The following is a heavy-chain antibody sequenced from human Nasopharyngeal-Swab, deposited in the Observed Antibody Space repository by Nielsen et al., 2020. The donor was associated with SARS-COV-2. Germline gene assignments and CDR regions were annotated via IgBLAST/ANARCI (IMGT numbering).Heavy chain of an antibody. CDR3: ARDVLRYCHASDAFDI. CDR2: ISYDGSNK. V-gene: IGHV3-30-3*01. Sequence: GESLKISCAASGFTFSSYAMHWVRQAPGKGLEWVAVISYDGSNKYYADSVKGRFTISRDNSKNTLYLQMNSLRAEDTAVYYCARDVLRYCHASDAFDIWGQGTMVTVSS. D-gene: IGHD3-9*01. J-gene: IGHJ3*02. CDR1: GFTFSSYA.